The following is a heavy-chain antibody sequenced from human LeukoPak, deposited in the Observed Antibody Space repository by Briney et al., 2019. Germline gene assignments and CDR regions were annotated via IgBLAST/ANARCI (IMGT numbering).Heavy chain of an antibody. CDR3: ARAGGYDSGWYFDL. J-gene: IGHJ2*01. Sequence: SQTLSLTCAVSGGSIGSGGYSWSWIRQPPGKGLEWIGYIYHSGSTYYNPSLKSRVTISVDRSKNQFSLKLSSVTAADTAVYYCARAGGYDSGWYFDLWGRGTLVTVSS. CDR1: GGSIGSGGYS. D-gene: IGHD5-12*01. V-gene: IGHV4-30-2*01. CDR2: IYHSGST.